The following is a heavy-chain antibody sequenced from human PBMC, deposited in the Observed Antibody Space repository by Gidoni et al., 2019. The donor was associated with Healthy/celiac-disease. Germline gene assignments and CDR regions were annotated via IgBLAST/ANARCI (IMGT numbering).Heavy chain of an antibody. D-gene: IGHD3-10*01. Sequence: EVQLVESGGGLVQPGGSLRLSCAASAFTFCSYAMHWVRHATGKGLEWVSAIGTAGDTYYPESVKGRFTISRENAKNSLYLQMNSLRAGDTAVYYCARRGGSGSTYPGYWYFDLWGRGTLVTVSS. V-gene: IGHV3-13*04. CDR1: AFTFCSYA. J-gene: IGHJ2*01. CDR3: ARRGGSGSTYPGYWYFDL. CDR2: IGTAGDT.